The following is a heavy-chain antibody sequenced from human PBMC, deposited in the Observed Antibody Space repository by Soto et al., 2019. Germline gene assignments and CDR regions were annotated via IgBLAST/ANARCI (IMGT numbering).Heavy chain of an antibody. CDR1: GDSISSSYNY. J-gene: IGHJ2*01. CDR3: ARHLYGYSSIVPYRYFDL. Sequence: QLQLQESGPGLVKPSETLSLTCTVSGDSISSSYNYWGWISQPPGKGLELIGSIYYSGSTYYNPSLTSRVHIYVDTAKNQFSLKLSSVTAADPAMYYWARHLYGYSSIVPYRYFDLWGRGTVETVSS. V-gene: IGHV4-39*01. CDR2: IYYSGST. D-gene: IGHD6-13*01.